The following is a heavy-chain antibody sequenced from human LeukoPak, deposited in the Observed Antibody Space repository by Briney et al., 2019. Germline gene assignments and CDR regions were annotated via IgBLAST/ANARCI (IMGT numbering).Heavy chain of an antibody. CDR2: IIPIFGTA. CDR3: AVSSSWYGYQFDY. J-gene: IGHJ4*02. Sequence: SVKVSCKASGGTFSSYAISWVRQAPGQGLEWMGGIIPIFGTANYAQKFQGRVTITADKSTSTAYMELSSLRSEDTAVYYCAVSSSWYGYQFDYWGQGTLVTVSS. CDR1: GGTFSSYA. D-gene: IGHD6-13*01. V-gene: IGHV1-69*06.